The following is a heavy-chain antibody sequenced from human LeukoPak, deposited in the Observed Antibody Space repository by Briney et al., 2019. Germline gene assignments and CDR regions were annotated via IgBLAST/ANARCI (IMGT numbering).Heavy chain of an antibody. CDR3: GSVFSTVTSPDY. Sequence: PGGSLTLSWAVSGFTFSSYEMNWVRQAPGKGLEWVAYISSRGSTIYYADSVKGRFTTSRDNSKDSLNLQMNSPTAEDTAGYSCGSVFSTVTSPDYWGQGTLVTVSS. V-gene: IGHV3-48*03. D-gene: IGHD4-17*01. J-gene: IGHJ4*02. CDR1: GFTFSSYE. CDR2: ISSRGSTI.